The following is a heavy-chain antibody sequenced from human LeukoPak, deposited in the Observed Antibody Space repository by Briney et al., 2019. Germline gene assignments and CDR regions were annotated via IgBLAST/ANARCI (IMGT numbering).Heavy chain of an antibody. Sequence: SETLSLTCAVYGGSFSGYYWSWIRQPPGKGLEWIGEINHSGSTNYNPSLKSRVTISVDTSKNQFSLKLSSVTAADTAVYYCARGPILAVAGEFDYWGQGTLVTVSS. V-gene: IGHV4-34*01. D-gene: IGHD6-19*01. J-gene: IGHJ4*02. CDR3: ARGPILAVAGEFDY. CDR1: GGSFSGYY. CDR2: INHSGST.